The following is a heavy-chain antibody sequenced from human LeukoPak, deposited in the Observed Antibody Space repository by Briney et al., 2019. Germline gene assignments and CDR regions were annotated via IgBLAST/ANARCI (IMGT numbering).Heavy chain of an antibody. CDR2: IRGSGGST. CDR3: TRDRFGVIDRAHMDV. CDR1: GFTFGSYA. D-gene: IGHD3-3*01. Sequence: GSLRLSCAASGFTFGSYAMSWVRQAPGKGLEWVSAIRGSGGSTYYADSVKGRLTISRDNSMNTLSLQMNSLKNEDTAVYYCTRDRFGVIDRAHMDVWGQGTTVTVSS. J-gene: IGHJ6*02. V-gene: IGHV3-23*01.